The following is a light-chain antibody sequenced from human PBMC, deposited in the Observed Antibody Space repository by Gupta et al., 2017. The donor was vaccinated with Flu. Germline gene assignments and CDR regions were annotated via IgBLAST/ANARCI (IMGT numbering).Light chain of an antibody. J-gene: IGLJ1*01. CDR1: TSNIGSNP. CDR3: AAWDDSLGGFYV. Sequence: QPVLTQPPSASGTPGQRVTISCSGSTSNIGSNPVNWYQQLPGTAPKLLIYNNNQRPSGVPDRFSGSKSGTSASLAISGLQSEDDTDYYCAAWDDSLGGFYVFGTGTKVTVL. V-gene: IGLV1-44*01. CDR2: NNN.